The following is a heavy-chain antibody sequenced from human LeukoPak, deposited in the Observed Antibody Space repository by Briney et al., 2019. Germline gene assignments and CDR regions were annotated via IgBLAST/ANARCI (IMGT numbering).Heavy chain of an antibody. D-gene: IGHD1-7*01. V-gene: IGHV1-8*01. CDR3: ATRVPGMDV. CDR2: MNPDSGNT. Sequence: ASVKVSCKASGYTFTSYDFYWVRQASGQGLEWMGWMNPDSGNTGYAQRFQGRVTMTRSISISTAYMELSSLRSEDTAIYYCATRVPGMDVWGQGTTVTVSS. CDR1: GYTFTSYD. J-gene: IGHJ6*02.